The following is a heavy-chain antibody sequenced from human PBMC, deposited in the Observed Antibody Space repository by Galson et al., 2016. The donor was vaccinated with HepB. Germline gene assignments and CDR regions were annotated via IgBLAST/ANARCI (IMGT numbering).Heavy chain of an antibody. CDR3: TRDYYGGSYGFDI. CDR2: INPDSGGT. Sequence: SVKVSCKASGYSFNAYYLQWVRQAPGQGLEWLGWINPDSGGTYYADKFQGRVTMTRDKSIRTVYMELSRLRSDDTAVYYCTRDYYGGSYGFDIWGQGTMVTVSS. J-gene: IGHJ3*02. CDR1: GYSFNAYY. D-gene: IGHD1-26*01. V-gene: IGHV1-2*07.